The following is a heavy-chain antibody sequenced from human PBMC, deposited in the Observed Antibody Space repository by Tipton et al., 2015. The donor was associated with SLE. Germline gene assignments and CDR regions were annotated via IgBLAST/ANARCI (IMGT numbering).Heavy chain of an antibody. Sequence: TLSLTRTVSGGSIRSSAYYWGWIRQPPGKGLEWIGSLHYSGSTFYNPSLKSRVTISVDTSKNQFSLNLSSVTAADTAVYYCASHLPDSGLDYFDYWGQGTLVTVSS. CDR3: ASHLPDSGLDYFDY. V-gene: IGHV4-39*07. CDR1: GGSIRSSAYY. D-gene: IGHD5-12*01. J-gene: IGHJ4*02. CDR2: LHYSGST.